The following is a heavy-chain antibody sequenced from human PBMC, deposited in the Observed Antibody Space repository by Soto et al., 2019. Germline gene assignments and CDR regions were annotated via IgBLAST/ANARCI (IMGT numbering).Heavy chain of an antibody. Sequence: SETLSLTCTVSGGSISSYYWSWIRQPPGKGLEWIGYIYYSGSTNYNPSLKSRVTISVDTSKNQFSLKLSSVTAADTAVYYCARVPALIPYYYYYMDVWGKGTTVTVSS. J-gene: IGHJ6*03. CDR3: ARVPALIPYYYYYMDV. V-gene: IGHV4-59*01. CDR1: GGSISSYY. D-gene: IGHD2-2*01. CDR2: IYYSGST.